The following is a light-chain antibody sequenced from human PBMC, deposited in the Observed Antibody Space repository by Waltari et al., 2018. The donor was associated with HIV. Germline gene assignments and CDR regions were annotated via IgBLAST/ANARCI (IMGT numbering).Light chain of an antibody. CDR3: CAYAGSTTYVI. V-gene: IGLV2-23*02. J-gene: IGLJ2*01. CDR1: SSDVGGYNL. CDR2: EVS. Sequence: QSALTQPASVSGSPGQSITISCTGTSSDVGGYNLVSWCQQHPGKAPKLMIYEVSKRPAGVSNRFSGAKSGNTASLTISGLQAEDEADYYGCAYAGSTTYVIFGGGTKLTVL.